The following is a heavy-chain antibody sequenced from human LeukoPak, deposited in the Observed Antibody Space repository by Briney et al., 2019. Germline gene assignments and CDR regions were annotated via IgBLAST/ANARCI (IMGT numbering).Heavy chain of an antibody. CDR1: GFTFSTYG. J-gene: IGHJ4*02. D-gene: IGHD2-2*01. CDR3: ARDQGCTSTDCYSLFFHY. CDR2: IWYDGSNK. Sequence: GGSLRLSCAASGFTFSTYGMHWVRQAPGKGLECVALIWYDGSNKYYADSVKDRFTISRDNYKNTLYLQMNSLRAEDTAVYYCARDQGCTSTDCYSLFFHYWGQGTLVTVSS. V-gene: IGHV3-30*02.